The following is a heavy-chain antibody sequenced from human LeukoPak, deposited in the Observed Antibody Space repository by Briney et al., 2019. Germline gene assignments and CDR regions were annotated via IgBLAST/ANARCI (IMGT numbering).Heavy chain of an antibody. D-gene: IGHD6-19*01. V-gene: IGHV3-23*01. J-gene: IGHJ4*02. CDR3: AKSEWYSSGYYSM. Sequence: HPGGSLRLSCAASGFTFNAYAMSWVRQAPGKGLEWVSGISGGGGTTYYADSVKGRFTISGDNSRDTLYLQMNSLRAEDTALYYCAKSEWYSSGYYSMWGQGTLVTVSS. CDR2: ISGGGGTT. CDR1: GFTFNAYA.